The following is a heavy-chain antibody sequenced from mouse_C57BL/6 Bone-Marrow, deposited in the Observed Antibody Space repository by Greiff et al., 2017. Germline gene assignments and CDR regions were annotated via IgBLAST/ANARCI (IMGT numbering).Heavy chain of an antibody. CDR1: GYTFTRYW. CDR3: ARSGFYDYGLVDY. J-gene: IGHJ2*01. Sequence: QVQLQQPGAELVKPGASVKLSCKASGYTFTRYWMHWVEQRPGQGLEWIGMIHPNSGSTNYNDNFTRKANLTVDKSSSTAYMQLSSLTSEDSAVYDCARSGFYDYGLVDYGGQGTTLTVSS. V-gene: IGHV1-64*01. CDR2: IHPNSGST. D-gene: IGHD1-1*01.